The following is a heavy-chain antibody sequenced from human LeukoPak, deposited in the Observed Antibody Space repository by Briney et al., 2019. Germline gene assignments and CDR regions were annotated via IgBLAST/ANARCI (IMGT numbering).Heavy chain of an antibody. CDR3: ARDRRSGGDAFDI. CDR2: ISAYNGDT. Sequence: ASVKVSCTTSGYIFGHNGIGWVRQAPGQGPEWMGWISAYNGDTNYAQKFQGRVTMTTDTFTSTAYMELRSLRSDDTAVYYCARDRRSGGDAFDIWGQGTMVTVSS. V-gene: IGHV1-18*01. D-gene: IGHD6-19*01. CDR1: GYIFGHNG. J-gene: IGHJ3*02.